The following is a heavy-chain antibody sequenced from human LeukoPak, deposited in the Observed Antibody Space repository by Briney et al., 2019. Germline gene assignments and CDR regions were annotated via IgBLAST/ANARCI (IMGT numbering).Heavy chain of an antibody. CDR2: IRSNADNYAT. CDR1: GFTFSGSA. Sequence: GGSLRLSCAASGFTFSGSAMHWVRQASGKGLEWVGRIRSNADNYATVYAASVKGRFTISRDDSKNTAYLQMNSLKTEDTAVYCCTRHKSGGITMIRGVRDYYYMDVWGKGTTVTVSS. D-gene: IGHD3-10*01. J-gene: IGHJ6*03. V-gene: IGHV3-73*01. CDR3: TRHKSGGITMIRGVRDYYYMDV.